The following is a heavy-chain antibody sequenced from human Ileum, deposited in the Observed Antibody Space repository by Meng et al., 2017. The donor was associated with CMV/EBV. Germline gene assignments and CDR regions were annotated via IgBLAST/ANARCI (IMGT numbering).Heavy chain of an antibody. CDR3: VHRPQGTGKTGQYFDY. D-gene: IGHD1-14*01. J-gene: IGHJ4*02. CDR2: IYWDDDK. Sequence: RELCHHMFKPKRTSRLTGTFAGFPVSTYGEGVGWIRQPPGKALEWIAIIYWDDDKRYRPSLKSRLTITKAASKDQVVLTMTNMDPADTATYYCVHRPQGTGKTGQYFDYWGQGSLVTVSS. V-gene: IGHV2-5*02. CDR1: GFPVSTYGEG.